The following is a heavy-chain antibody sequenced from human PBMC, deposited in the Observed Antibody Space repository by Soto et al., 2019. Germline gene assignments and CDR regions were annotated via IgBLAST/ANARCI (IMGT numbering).Heavy chain of an antibody. CDR2: ISPKSGNT. CDR1: GYTFTRNG. J-gene: IGHJ6*02. V-gene: IGHV1-18*01. D-gene: IGHD3-22*01. CDR3: VKDRDSNSWPARDV. Sequence: QVHLVQSGAEVKKPGASVNVSCKTSGYTFTRNGISWVRQAPGQGLQWMGWISPKSGNTKYEQKFQGSVIMTTDTSTSTAYMDLRSLRSDDTAVYFCVKDRDSNSWPARDVWGPGTTVTVSS.